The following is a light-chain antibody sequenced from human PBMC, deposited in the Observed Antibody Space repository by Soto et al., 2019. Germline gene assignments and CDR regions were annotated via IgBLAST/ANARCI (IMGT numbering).Light chain of an antibody. J-gene: IGLJ1*01. CDR1: SSDVGSYNL. V-gene: IGLV2-23*02. Sequence: QSALTQPASVSGSPGQSITISCTGTSSDVGSYNLVSWYQQHPGKAPKLMISEVTKRPSGVSNRFSGSKSGNTASLTISGLQAEDENDYYCCSYAGTSTYYVFGTGTKLTVL. CDR2: EVT. CDR3: CSYAGTSTYYV.